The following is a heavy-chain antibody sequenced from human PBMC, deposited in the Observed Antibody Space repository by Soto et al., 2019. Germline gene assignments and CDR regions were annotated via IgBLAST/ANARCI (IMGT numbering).Heavy chain of an antibody. CDR1: GFTFSSYA. J-gene: IGHJ5*02. CDR2: ISSNGGST. Sequence: GGSLRLSCAASGFTFSSYAMHWVRQAPGKGLEYVSAISSNGGSTYYANSVKGRFTISRDNSKNTLYLQMGSLRAEDMAVYYCARATLQHAIRFLEWLLPPFDPWGQGTLVTVSS. V-gene: IGHV3-64*01. D-gene: IGHD3-3*01. CDR3: ARATLQHAIRFLEWLLPPFDP.